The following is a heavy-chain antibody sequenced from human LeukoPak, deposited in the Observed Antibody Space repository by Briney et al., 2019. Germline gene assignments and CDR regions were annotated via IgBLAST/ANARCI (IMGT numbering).Heavy chain of an antibody. V-gene: IGHV3-21*01. CDR3: VRLRRNSDTSGFYCYYDY. CDR1: GYTFSSYS. Sequence: GGSLRLSCAASGYTFSSYSINWVRQAPGKGLEWVSSIRVRSNYIYYADSVRGRFSISRDDARDSLYLQMNSLRAEDTAVYYCVRLRRNSDTSGFYCYYDYWGQGTLVTVSS. D-gene: IGHD3-22*01. J-gene: IGHJ4*02. CDR2: IRVRSNYI.